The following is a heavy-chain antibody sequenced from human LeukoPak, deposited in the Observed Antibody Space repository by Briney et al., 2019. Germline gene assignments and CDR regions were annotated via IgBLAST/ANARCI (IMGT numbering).Heavy chain of an antibody. CDR3: ATVLHTSMTTWAAFDT. CDR2: LSASGGGT. V-gene: IGHV3-23*01. J-gene: IGHJ3*02. CDR1: GLTFSNFA. Sequence: PGGPLRLSCAASGLTFSNFAMTWVRQTPGKGLDWVSALSASGGGTFYAPSVKGRFTISRDNSKNTVSLQMNSLRAEDTALYYCATVLHTSMTTWAAFDTWGQGTMVTVSS. D-gene: IGHD5-18*01.